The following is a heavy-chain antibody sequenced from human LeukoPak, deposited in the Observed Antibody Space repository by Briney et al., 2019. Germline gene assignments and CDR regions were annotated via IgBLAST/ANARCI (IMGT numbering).Heavy chain of an antibody. V-gene: IGHV3-7*05. CDR1: GFTFSSYW. J-gene: IGHJ4*02. Sequence: GGSLRLSCAASGFTFSSYWMSWVRQAPGKGLEWVANIKEDGSEKNYVDSVKGRFTSSRDNAKNSLYLQMNSLRAEDTAVYYCARGGGRHVEYWGQGNLVTVSS. CDR3: ARGGGRHVEY. D-gene: IGHD2/OR15-2a*01. CDR2: IKEDGSEK.